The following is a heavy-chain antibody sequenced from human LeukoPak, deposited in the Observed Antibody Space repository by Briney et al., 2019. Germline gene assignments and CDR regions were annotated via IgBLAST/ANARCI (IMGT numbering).Heavy chain of an antibody. CDR2: ISSSSSYI. CDR1: GFTFSSYS. V-gene: IGHV3-21*04. Sequence: GGSLRLSCAASGFTFSSYSMNWVRQAPGKGLEWVSSISSSSSYIYYADSLKGRFTISRDNAKNSLYLQMNSLRAEDTAVYYCAKDRPHYDFWSGYYSAEYFQHWGQGTLVTVSS. D-gene: IGHD3-3*01. J-gene: IGHJ1*01. CDR3: AKDRPHYDFWSGYYSAEYFQH.